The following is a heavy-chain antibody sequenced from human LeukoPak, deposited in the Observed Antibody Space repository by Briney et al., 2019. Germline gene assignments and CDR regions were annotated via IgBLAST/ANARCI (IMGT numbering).Heavy chain of an antibody. CDR2: ISGSGGST. CDR1: GFTFSSYA. Sequence: PGGSLRLSCAASGFTFSSYAMSWVRQAPGKGLEWVSAISGSGGSTYYADSVKGRFTISRDNSKNTLYLQMNSLRAEDTAVYYCEKMSISRDSSGYYSNWGQGTLVTVSS. CDR3: EKMSISRDSSGYYSN. J-gene: IGHJ4*02. V-gene: IGHV3-23*01. D-gene: IGHD3-22*01.